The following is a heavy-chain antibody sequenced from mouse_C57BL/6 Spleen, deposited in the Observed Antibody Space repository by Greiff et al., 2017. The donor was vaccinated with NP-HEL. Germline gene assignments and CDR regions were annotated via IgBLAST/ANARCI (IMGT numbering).Heavy chain of an antibody. Sequence: QVQLQQSGAELARPGASVKLSCKASGYTFTSYGISWVKQRTGQGLEWIGEIYPRSGNTYYNEKFKGKATLTADKSSSTAYMELRSLTSEDSAVYFCARRGVLRYGDAKGYWGQGTSVTVSS. CDR1: GYTFTSYG. D-gene: IGHD1-1*01. V-gene: IGHV1-81*01. CDR3: ARRGVLRYGDAKGY. J-gene: IGHJ4*01. CDR2: IYPRSGNT.